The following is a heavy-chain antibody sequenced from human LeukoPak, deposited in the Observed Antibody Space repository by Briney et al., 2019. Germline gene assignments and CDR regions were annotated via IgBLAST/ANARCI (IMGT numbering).Heavy chain of an antibody. Sequence: ASVTVSCKASVYSFLGYYIHWIRQAPGQGLEWLGWMNPDTGGRKLAQKFQGRVTLTRDTSINTAYMELNSLQSDDTAVYFCARDRVEMSTSLSFFDNWGQGSLITVSS. CDR2: MNPDTGGR. D-gene: IGHD5-24*01. CDR1: VYSFLGYY. V-gene: IGHV1-2*02. CDR3: ARDRVEMSTSLSFFDN. J-gene: IGHJ4*02.